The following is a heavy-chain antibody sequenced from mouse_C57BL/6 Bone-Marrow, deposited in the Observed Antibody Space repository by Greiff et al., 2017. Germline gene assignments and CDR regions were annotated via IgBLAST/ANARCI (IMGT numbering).Heavy chain of an antibody. V-gene: IGHV1-59*01. CDR1: GYTFTSYW. Sequence: QVQLQQPGAELVRPGTSVKLSCKASGYTFTSYWMHWVKQRPGQGLEWIGVIDPSDSYTNYNQKFKGKATLTVDTSSSTAYMQRSSLTSEDSAVYYCARGIYYGNYGSRYFDVWGTGTTVTVSS. CDR3: ARGIYYGNYGSRYFDV. D-gene: IGHD2-1*01. J-gene: IGHJ1*03. CDR2: IDPSDSYT.